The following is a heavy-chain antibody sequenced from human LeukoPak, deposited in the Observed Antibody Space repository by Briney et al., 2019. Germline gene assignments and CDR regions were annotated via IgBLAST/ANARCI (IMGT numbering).Heavy chain of an antibody. V-gene: IGHV5-51*01. D-gene: IGHD5-18*01. CDR2: IYPGDSDT. J-gene: IGHJ3*02. Sequence: GESLKISCKGSGYSFTSYWIGWVRQMPGKGLEWMGIIYPGDSDTRYSPSFQGQVTISADKSISTAYLQRSSLKASDTAMYYCARLDTAMVASWDAFDIWGQGTMVTVSS. CDR1: GYSFTSYW. CDR3: ARLDTAMVASWDAFDI.